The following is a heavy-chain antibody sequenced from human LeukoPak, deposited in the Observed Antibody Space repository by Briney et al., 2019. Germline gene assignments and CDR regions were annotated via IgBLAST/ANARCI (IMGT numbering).Heavy chain of an antibody. CDR2: IYYSGST. CDR3: AREDIVATTFDY. CDR1: GGSISSGGYY. J-gene: IGHJ4*02. V-gene: IGHV4-31*03. D-gene: IGHD5-12*01. Sequence: SETLSPTCTVSGGSISSGGYYWSWIRLHPGKGLEWIGYIYYSGSTYYNPSLKSRVTISVDTSKNQFSPKLSSVTAADTAVYYCAREDIVATTFDYWGQGTLVTVSS.